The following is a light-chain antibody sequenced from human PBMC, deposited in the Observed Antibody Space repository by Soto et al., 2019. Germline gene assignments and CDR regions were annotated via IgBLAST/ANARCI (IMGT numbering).Light chain of an antibody. J-gene: IGLJ2*01. Sequence: QSVLTQPHSVSGSPGQSVTISCTGTSSDVGKHNYVSWYQQHPGRAPKLMIYDVTERPSGVPDRFSGSKSGNTASLTISGLQAEDEADYYCCSYAGTYTVVFGGGTKVTVL. CDR3: CSYAGTYTVV. CDR2: DVT. CDR1: SSDVGKHNY. V-gene: IGLV2-11*02.